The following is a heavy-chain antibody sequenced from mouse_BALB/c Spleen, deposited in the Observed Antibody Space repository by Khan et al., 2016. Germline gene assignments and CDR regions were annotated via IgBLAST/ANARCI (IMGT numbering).Heavy chain of an antibody. V-gene: IGHV5-6-5*01. J-gene: IGHJ4*01. D-gene: IGHD1-1*01. CDR3: ARGHYDRGYYYSIDY. CDR1: GFTFSSYV. Sequence: EVELVESGGGLVKPGGSLKLSCAASGFTFSSYVMSWVRQTPEKRLEWVASISTGGDIYYPDSVKGRFTISRDNARNILYLQMASLRSEDTAMYYCARGHYDRGYYYSIDYWGQGTSVTVSS. CDR2: ISTGGDI.